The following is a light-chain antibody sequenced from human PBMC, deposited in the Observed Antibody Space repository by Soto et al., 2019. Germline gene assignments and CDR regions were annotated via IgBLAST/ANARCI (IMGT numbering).Light chain of an antibody. CDR1: QSISSW. V-gene: IGKV1-5*01. CDR2: DAS. CDR3: QQYNSYLYT. Sequence: DIPMTQSPSTLPASVGDRVTITCRASQSISSWLAWYQQKPGKAPKVLIYDASSLESGVPSRFSGSGSWTEFTLTISSLQPDDFATYYCQQYNSYLYTFGQGTKLEIK. J-gene: IGKJ2*01.